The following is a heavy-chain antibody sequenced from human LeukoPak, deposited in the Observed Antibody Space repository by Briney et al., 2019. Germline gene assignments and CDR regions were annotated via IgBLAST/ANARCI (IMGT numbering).Heavy chain of an antibody. V-gene: IGHV3-15*01. CDR2: IKSKTDGGTT. Sequence: PGGSLRLSCAASGFTFSNAWMSWVRQAPGKGLEWVGRIKSKTDGGTTDYAAPVKGRFTISRDDSKNTLYLQMNSLKTEDTAVYYCTTDQHSSSWYCRWDYFDYWGQGTLVTVSS. D-gene: IGHD6-13*01. J-gene: IGHJ4*02. CDR3: TTDQHSSSWYCRWDYFDY. CDR1: GFTFSNAW.